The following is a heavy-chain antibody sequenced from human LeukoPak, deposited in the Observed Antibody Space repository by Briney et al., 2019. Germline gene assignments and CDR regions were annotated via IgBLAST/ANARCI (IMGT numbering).Heavy chain of an antibody. CDR2: IYYSGST. V-gene: IGHV4-39*07. Sequence: PSETLSLTCTVSGGSISSSSYYWGWIRQPPGKGLEWIGSIYYSGSTYYNPSLKSRVTISVDTSKNQFSLKLSSVTAADTAVYYCARDTSLFHSDWGQGTLVTVSS. CDR1: GGSISSSSYY. J-gene: IGHJ4*02. D-gene: IGHD3-16*01. CDR3: ARDTSLFHSD.